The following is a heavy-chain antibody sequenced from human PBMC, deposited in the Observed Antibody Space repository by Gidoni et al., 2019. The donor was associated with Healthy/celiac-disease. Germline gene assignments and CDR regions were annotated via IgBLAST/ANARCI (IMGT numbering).Heavy chain of an antibody. V-gene: IGHV4-39*01. CDR3: ARRIAVAGDGYFQH. D-gene: IGHD6-19*01. Sequence: QLQLQESGPGLVQPSETLSLTCTVSAGSIRSSSYYWGWIRQPQGKGLEWIVRIYYSGSTYYNPSLKRRVTISGDTYKNQFSRKLSAVTAADTAVYYCARRIAVAGDGYFQHWGQGTLVTVSS. CDR1: AGSIRSSSYY. CDR2: IYYSGST. J-gene: IGHJ1*01.